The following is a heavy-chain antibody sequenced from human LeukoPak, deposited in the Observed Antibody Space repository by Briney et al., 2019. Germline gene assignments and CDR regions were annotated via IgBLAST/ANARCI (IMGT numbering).Heavy chain of an antibody. CDR1: GFTFSTYW. J-gene: IGHJ4*02. CDR2: IKGDGDEN. Sequence: GGSLRLSCAASGFTFSTYWMTWVRQAPGKGLEWVANIKGDGDENYHEDSVMGRFTISRDNAKSSLYLQMNSLRAEDTAVYYCARSPTQGDYFDHWGQGTLVTVSS. V-gene: IGHV3-7*02. CDR3: ARSPTQGDYFDH.